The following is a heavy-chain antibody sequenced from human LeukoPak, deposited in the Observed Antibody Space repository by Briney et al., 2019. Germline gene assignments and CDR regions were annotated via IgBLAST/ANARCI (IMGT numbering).Heavy chain of an antibody. J-gene: IGHJ4*02. Sequence: GGSLRLSCAASGFTFSSYGMHWVRQAPGKGLEWVAVISYDGSNKYYADSVKGRFTISRDNSKNTLYLQMNSLRAEDTAVYCCAKEKGYSYGYWYFDYWGQGTLVTVSS. CDR1: GFTFSSYG. V-gene: IGHV3-30*18. CDR3: AKEKGYSYGYWYFDY. D-gene: IGHD5-18*01. CDR2: ISYDGSNK.